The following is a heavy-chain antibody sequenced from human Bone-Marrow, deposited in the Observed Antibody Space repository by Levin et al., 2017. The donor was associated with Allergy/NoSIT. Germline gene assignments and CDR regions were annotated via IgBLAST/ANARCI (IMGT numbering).Heavy chain of an antibody. CDR2: IAVDIGNR. Sequence: ASVKVSCKASGFTFRSSVVQWVRQARGQRLEWIGWIAVDIGNRNYAQEFQDRVTITRDMSTSTAYMEVSSLRSEDTAVYYCAADTAVTTMTTGPYYYHDMDVWGQGTTVTVSS. CDR3: AADTAVTTMTTGPYYYHDMDV. CDR1: GFTFRSSV. D-gene: IGHD4-17*01. V-gene: IGHV1-58*01. J-gene: IGHJ6*02.